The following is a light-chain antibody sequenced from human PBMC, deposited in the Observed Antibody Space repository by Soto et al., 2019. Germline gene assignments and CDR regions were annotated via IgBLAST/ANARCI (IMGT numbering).Light chain of an antibody. CDR1: QSVGSK. CDR3: HQYNNWPPFT. V-gene: IGKV3-15*01. Sequence: EIVMTQSPATLSVSPGERASLSCRASQSVGSKLAWYQHKPGQAPRLLIYDASTRATCFPARFSGSGSGTEFTLTISSLQPEDFAVYYCHQYNNWPPFTFGPGTKVDIK. J-gene: IGKJ3*01. CDR2: DAS.